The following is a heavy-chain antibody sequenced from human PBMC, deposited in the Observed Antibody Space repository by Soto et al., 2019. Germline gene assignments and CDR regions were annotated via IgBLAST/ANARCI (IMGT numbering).Heavy chain of an antibody. D-gene: IGHD2-2*02. CDR1: GFTFSSYA. V-gene: IGHV3-23*01. CDR2: ISGSGGST. CDR3: AKEVSDIVVVPAAIGY. Sequence: EVQLLESGGGLVQPGGSLRLSCAASGFTFSSYAMSWVRQAPGKGLEWVSAISGSGGSTYYADSVKGRFTISRDNSKNTLYLQMNSLRAEDTAVYYCAKEVSDIVVVPAAIGYWGQGTLVTVSS. J-gene: IGHJ4*02.